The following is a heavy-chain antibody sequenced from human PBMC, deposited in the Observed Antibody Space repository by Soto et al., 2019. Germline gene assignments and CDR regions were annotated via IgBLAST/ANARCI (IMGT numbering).Heavy chain of an antibody. D-gene: IGHD6-6*01. CDR1: GYSFTSYW. CDR3: ARPSYSSSRYYGMDV. V-gene: IGHV5-51*01. J-gene: IGHJ6*02. CDR2: IYPGDSDT. Sequence: PGESLKISCKGSGYSFTSYWIGWVRQMPGKGLEWMGIIYPGDSDTGYSPSFEGQVTISADKSITTAYLQWSSLKASDTAMYYCARPSYSSSRYYGMDVWGQGTTVTVSS.